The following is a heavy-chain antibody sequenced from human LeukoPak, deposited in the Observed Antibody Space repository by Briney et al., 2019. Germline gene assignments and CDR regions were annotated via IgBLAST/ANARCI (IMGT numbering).Heavy chain of an antibody. CDR3: ARTLLDNSGYYRKDNWFDP. J-gene: IGHJ5*02. CDR2: INHSGGT. Sequence: SKTLSLTCAVYGGSFSGYYWSWIRQPPGKGLEWIGEINHSGGTSYNPSLKSRVTISVDTSKNQFSLKLSSVTAADTAVYYCARTLLDNSGYYRKDNWFDPWGQGTLVTVSS. D-gene: IGHD3-22*01. CDR1: GGSFSGYY. V-gene: IGHV4-34*01.